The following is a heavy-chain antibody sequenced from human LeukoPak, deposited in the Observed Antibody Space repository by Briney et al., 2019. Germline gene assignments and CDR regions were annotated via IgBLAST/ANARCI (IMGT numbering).Heavy chain of an antibody. V-gene: IGHV1-18*01. D-gene: IGHD6-19*01. CDR3: ARDPSLAVAGIRLFDY. Sequence: GASVKVSCKTSGYTFTNYGISCVRQAPGQGLEWMGWISGYNGNPRYAQKVQGRVTMTTDTSTNTAYMEVNSLRSDDTAIYYCARDPSLAVAGIRLFDYWGQGTPVIVSS. CDR2: ISGYNGNP. CDR1: GYTFTNYG. J-gene: IGHJ4*02.